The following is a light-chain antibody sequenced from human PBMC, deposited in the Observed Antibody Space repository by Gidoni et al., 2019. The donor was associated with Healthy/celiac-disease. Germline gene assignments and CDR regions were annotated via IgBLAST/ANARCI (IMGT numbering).Light chain of an antibody. V-gene: IGLV1-40*01. CDR2: GNS. Sequence: QSVLTQPPSVSGAPGQRVTISCTGSSSNIGTGDDVHWYKHLPGTAPKLLIYGNSNRPSGVPDRFSGSKSGTSASLAITGLQAEDEADYYCQSYDSSLSDWVFGGGTKLTVL. CDR3: QSYDSSLSDWV. CDR1: SSNIGTGDD. J-gene: IGLJ3*02.